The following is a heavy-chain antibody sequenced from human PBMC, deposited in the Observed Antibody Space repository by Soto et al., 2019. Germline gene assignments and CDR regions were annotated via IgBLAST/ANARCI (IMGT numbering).Heavy chain of an antibody. CDR1: GGTFSNYA. Sequence: ASVKVSCKASGGTFSNYAITWVRQAPGQGLEWMGGIIPVFGAANYAQKFQGRVTFTADESTRTAFMELSSLRSEDTAVYYCATTGEQHCNGTRCHAYYYYGLDVWGQGTTVTVSS. J-gene: IGHJ6*02. D-gene: IGHD2-2*01. V-gene: IGHV1-69*13. CDR2: IIPVFGAA. CDR3: ATTGEQHCNGTRCHAYYYYGLDV.